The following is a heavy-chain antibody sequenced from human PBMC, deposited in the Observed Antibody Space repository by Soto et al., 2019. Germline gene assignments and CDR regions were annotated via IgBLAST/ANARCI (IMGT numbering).Heavy chain of an antibody. V-gene: IGHV4-38-2*01. CDR2: IYHSGST. CDR3: ARGPDGDQFDS. D-gene: IGHD3-10*01. Sequence: SETLSLTCAVSGYSISSGYYWGWIRQPPGKGLEWIGSIYHSGSTYYNPSLKSRVTISVDTSKNQFSLKLSSVTAADTAVYYWARGPDGDQFDSGGQGTLVTVSS. CDR1: GYSISSGYY. J-gene: IGHJ4*02.